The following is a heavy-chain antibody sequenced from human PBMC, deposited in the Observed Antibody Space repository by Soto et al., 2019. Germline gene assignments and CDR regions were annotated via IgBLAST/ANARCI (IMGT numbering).Heavy chain of an antibody. V-gene: IGHV3-74*03. J-gene: IGHJ4*02. Sequence: EVQLVESGGGLVQPGGSLRLSCAASGFTFSSYWMYWVRQVPGKGLVWVSRINTDGSTTTYAASVEGRFTISRDNAKNTLFLQRNSLRAEDTAVYYCARGGDSGSGDYWGQGILVIVSS. CDR2: INTDGSTT. CDR3: ARGGDSGSGDY. CDR1: GFTFSSYW. D-gene: IGHD3-10*01.